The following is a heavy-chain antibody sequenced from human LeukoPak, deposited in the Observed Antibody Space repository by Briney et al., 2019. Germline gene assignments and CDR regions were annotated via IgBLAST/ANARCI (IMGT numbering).Heavy chain of an antibody. J-gene: IGHJ4*02. V-gene: IGHV1-2*02. D-gene: IGHD3-10*01. Sequence: ASVKVSCKASGYTFTSYAMHWVRQAPGQVLEWIGWINPNSGGTNYAQKFQGRVTMTRDTSISTAYMELSRLRSDDTAVYYCARRNYYGSGNLDYWGQGTLVTVSS. CDR3: ARRNYYGSGNLDY. CDR2: INPNSGGT. CDR1: GYTFTSYA.